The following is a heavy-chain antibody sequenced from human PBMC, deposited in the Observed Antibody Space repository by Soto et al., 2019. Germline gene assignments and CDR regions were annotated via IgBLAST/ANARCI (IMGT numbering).Heavy chain of an antibody. CDR2: IHSSGST. CDR1: GFTSSNNF. D-gene: IGHD7-27*01. Sequence: EVQLVESGGGLIQPGGSLRLSCAGSGFTSSNNFMTWVRQAPGKGLEWVSVIHSSGSTYYADSVEGRFTISRDSSKNTLYLQMNSLRAEDTAVYYCSRVGMAVFDYWGQGTLVTVSS. J-gene: IGHJ4*02. V-gene: IGHV3-53*01. CDR3: SRVGMAVFDY.